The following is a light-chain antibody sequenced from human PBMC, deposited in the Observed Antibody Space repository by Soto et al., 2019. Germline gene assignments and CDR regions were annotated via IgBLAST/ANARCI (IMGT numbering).Light chain of an antibody. Sequence: DIQMTQSPSSLSASVGDRVTITCRASQTIINYLNWYQQKPGKAPKLLIYAASSLQSGVPSRFSGSGSGTDFTLTISSLQPEDFATYYCQQSYSTPPITFGQGARLEIK. CDR2: AAS. CDR3: QQSYSTPPIT. J-gene: IGKJ5*01. V-gene: IGKV1-39*01. CDR1: QTIINY.